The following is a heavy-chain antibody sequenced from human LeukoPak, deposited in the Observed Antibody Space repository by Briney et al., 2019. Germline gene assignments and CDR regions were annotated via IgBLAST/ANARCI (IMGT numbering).Heavy chain of an antibody. Sequence: GGSLRLSCAASGLTFSSYAMNWVRQAPGKGREWVSTISGSGGSTYYADSVKGRFTISRDNSKNTLYLQMNSLRAEDTAVYYCAKDAIGGVIPFSDYWGQGTLVTVSS. CDR1: GLTFSSYA. D-gene: IGHD3-16*02. V-gene: IGHV3-23*01. CDR2: ISGSGGST. CDR3: AKDAIGGVIPFSDY. J-gene: IGHJ4*02.